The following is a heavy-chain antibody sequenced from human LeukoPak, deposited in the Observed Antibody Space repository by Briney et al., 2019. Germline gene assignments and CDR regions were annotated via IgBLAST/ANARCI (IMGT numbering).Heavy chain of an antibody. CDR2: ISYSGNT. CDR1: LVSLTAYD. Sequence: SETLSLTCTVSLVSLTAYDCTSLRQPPGQGLEWIGYISYSGNTNYNPSLMSRVTISVDTSKNQFSLELSSVTAADTAVYYCAHLRVTVQTIGGFDMGGQGTMVIVSS. D-gene: IGHD4-23*01. CDR3: AHLRVTVQTIGGFDM. J-gene: IGHJ3*02. V-gene: IGHV4-59*08.